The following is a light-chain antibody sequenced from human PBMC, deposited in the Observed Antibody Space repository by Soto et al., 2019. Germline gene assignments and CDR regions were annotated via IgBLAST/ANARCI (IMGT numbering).Light chain of an antibody. CDR2: EAS. Sequence: DIQMTQSPSTLSASVGDRVTITCRASQSISGSLAWYQQKPGKAPKLLIYEASNLKSGVPSRFSGSGAGTEYTLTISSLQADDSASYYCQQYNGYWTFGQGTRVDIE. CDR1: QSISGS. J-gene: IGKJ1*01. CDR3: QQYNGYWT. V-gene: IGKV1-5*03.